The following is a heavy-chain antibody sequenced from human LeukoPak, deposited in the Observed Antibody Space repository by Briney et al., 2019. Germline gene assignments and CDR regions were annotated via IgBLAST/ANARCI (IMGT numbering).Heavy chain of an antibody. CDR3: ARGGRSWNGFDN. J-gene: IGHJ4*02. Sequence: GGSLRLSCAASGFTVRGNYMSWVRQAPGKGLEWVSAIGGSGGSTYYADSVKGRFTISRDNSKNTLYLQMNSLRAEDTAIFSCARGGRSWNGFDNWGQGTLVTVSS. D-gene: IGHD1-1*01. CDR1: GFTVRGNY. CDR2: IGGSGGST. V-gene: IGHV3-23*01.